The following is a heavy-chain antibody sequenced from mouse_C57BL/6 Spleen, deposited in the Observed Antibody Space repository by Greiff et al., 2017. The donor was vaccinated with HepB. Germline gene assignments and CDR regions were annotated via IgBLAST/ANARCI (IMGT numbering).Heavy chain of an antibody. V-gene: IGHV5-4*03. CDR2: ISDGGSYT. CDR1: GFTFSSYA. J-gene: IGHJ2*01. Sequence: EVKLVESGGGLVKPGGSLKLSCAASGFTFSSYAMSWVRQTPEKRLEWVATISDGGSYTYYPDNVKGRFTISRDNAKNNLYLQMSHLKSEDTAMYYCARGITGAYFDYWGQGTTLTVSS. D-gene: IGHD4-1*01. CDR3: ARGITGAYFDY.